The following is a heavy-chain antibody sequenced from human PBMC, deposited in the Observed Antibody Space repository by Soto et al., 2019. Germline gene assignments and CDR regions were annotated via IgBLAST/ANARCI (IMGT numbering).Heavy chain of an antibody. CDR1: GFTLSNYW. Sequence: EVQLVESGGGLVQPGGSLRLSCAASGFTLSNYWMAWVRQAPGKGLEWVANINQDGSEKHYVDSAKGRFTISRDNARSSLYLQMNSLSAEDTAVFYCSRPHLRESSGYRHFEIWGRGTLVAVSS. J-gene: IGHJ2*01. D-gene: IGHD3-22*01. V-gene: IGHV3-7*05. CDR3: SRPHLRESSGYRHFEI. CDR2: INQDGSEK.